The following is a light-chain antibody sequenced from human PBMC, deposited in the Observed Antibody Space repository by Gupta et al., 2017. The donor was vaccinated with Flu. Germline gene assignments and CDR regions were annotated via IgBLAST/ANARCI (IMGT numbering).Light chain of an antibody. CDR3: CSYAGSYTYV. Sequence: SVTISCTGTSSDVGDYNYVSWYQHHPGKAHKLMIYDVSKRPSGVPDRFSGSKSGNTASLTISGLQAEEEADYHCCSYAGSYTYVFGSGTKVTVL. CDR2: DVS. J-gene: IGLJ1*01. V-gene: IGLV2-11*01. CDR1: SSDVGDYNY.